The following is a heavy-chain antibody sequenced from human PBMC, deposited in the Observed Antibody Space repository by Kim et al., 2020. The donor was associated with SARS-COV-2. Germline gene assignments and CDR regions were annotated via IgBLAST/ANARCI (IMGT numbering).Heavy chain of an antibody. V-gene: IGHV5-10-1*01. CDR2: IDPSDSYT. D-gene: IGHD3-9*01. J-gene: IGHJ4*02. Sequence: GESPKISCKGSGYSFTSYWISWVRQMPGKGLEWMGRIDPSDSYTNYSPSFQGHVTISADKSISTAYLQWSSLKASDTAMYYCARGTYDILTGFDYWGQGTLVTVSS. CDR3: ARGTYDILTGFDY. CDR1: GYSFTSYW.